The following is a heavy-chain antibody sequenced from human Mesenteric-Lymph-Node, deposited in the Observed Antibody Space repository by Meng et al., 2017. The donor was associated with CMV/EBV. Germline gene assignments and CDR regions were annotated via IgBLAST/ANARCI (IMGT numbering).Heavy chain of an antibody. CDR3: AKVLFSHWYFDL. Sequence: GGSLRLSCAASGFTFTSYSFNWVRQAPGKGLECVSAISDSGGTNFADSVKGRFTISRDISKNTLYLQMNSLRAEDTAVYYCAKVLFSHWYFDLWGRGTLVTVSS. CDR1: GFTFTSYS. CDR2: ISDSGGT. D-gene: IGHD2-21*01. V-gene: IGHV3-23*01. J-gene: IGHJ2*01.